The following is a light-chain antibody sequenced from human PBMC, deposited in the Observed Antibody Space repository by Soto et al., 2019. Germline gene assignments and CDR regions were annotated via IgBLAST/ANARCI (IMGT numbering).Light chain of an antibody. CDR1: QTISSW. Sequence: DIQMTQSPSTLSGSVGDRVTITCRASQTISSWLAWYQQKPGKAPKLLIYKASTLKSGVPSRFSGSGSETDFTLTISSLQPDDSATYYCQQYNTFWTFGQGTKVDIK. V-gene: IGKV1-5*03. J-gene: IGKJ1*01. CDR3: QQYNTFWT. CDR2: KAS.